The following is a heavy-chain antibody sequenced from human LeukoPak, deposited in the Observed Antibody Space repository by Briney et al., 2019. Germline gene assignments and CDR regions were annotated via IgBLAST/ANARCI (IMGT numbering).Heavy chain of an antibody. J-gene: IGHJ4*02. D-gene: IGHD6-19*01. CDR2: ISSSSSTI. CDR3: ARAPLMYSSGWYYVDY. Sequence: GGSLRLSCAASGFAFSIYSLNWVRQTPGKRLEWVSYISSSSSTIYYADSVKGRFTISRDNAKNSLYLQMNSLRAEDTAVYYCARAPLMYSSGWYYVDYWGQGTLVTVSS. CDR1: GFAFSIYS. V-gene: IGHV3-48*04.